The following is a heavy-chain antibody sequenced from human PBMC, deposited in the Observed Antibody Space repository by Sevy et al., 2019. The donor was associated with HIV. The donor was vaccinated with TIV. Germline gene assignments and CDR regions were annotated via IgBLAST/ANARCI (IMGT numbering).Heavy chain of an antibody. CDR1: GLIFDSFW. CDR3: VMAIAIFESF. J-gene: IGHJ4*02. CDR2: INQDGTTT. Sequence: GGSLRLSCVASGLIFDSFWMSWVRQVPGKGLEWVANINQDGTTTYYLGSVRGLFTNSRDNAKKSVYLQMNGLRAEDSALYYCVMAIAIFESFWGQGTLVTVSS. V-gene: IGHV3-7*01. D-gene: IGHD3-3*02.